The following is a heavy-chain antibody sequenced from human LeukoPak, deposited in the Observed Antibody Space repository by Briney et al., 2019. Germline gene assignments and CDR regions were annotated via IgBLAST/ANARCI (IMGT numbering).Heavy chain of an antibody. J-gene: IGHJ3*02. D-gene: IGHD2-2*02. CDR3: AVPYCSSTSCYSRVDAFDI. V-gene: IGHV1-8*01. CDR2: MNPNSGNT. CDR1: GYTFTSYG. Sequence: ASVKVSCKASGYTFTSYGINWVRQATGQGLEWMGWMNPNSGNTGYAQKFQGRVTMTRNTSISTAYMELSSLRSEDTAVYYCAVPYCSSTSCYSRVDAFDIWGQGTMVTVSS.